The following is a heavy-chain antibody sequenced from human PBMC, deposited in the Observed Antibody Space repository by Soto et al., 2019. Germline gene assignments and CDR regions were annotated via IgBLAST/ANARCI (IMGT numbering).Heavy chain of an antibody. V-gene: IGHV1-69*12. CDR2: IIPIFGTV. J-gene: IGHJ3*02. CDR3: ARVRPYAAAAHGPAFDI. Sequence: QVQLVQSGAEVKKPGSSVKVSCKASGGTFSSYAISWVRQAPGQGLEWMGGIIPIFGTVNYAQKFQGRVTITADESTRTAYMELSRLRSEDTAVYYCARVRPYAAAAHGPAFDIWGQGTMVTVSS. D-gene: IGHD6-13*01. CDR1: GGTFSSYA.